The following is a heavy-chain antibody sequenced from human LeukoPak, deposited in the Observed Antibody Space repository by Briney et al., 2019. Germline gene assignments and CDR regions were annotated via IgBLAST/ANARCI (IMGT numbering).Heavy chain of an antibody. CDR2: IYAGGST. CDR1: GFTVSSNY. CDR3: ARGFCSGGSCYDFDY. D-gene: IGHD2-15*01. V-gene: IGHV3-53*01. Sequence: PGGSLRLSCAASGFTVSSNYMSWVRQAPGKGLEWISVIYAGGSTYYADSGKGRFTISRDNSKNTLYLQMSSLRAEDTAVYYCARGFCSGGSCYDFDYWGQGTLVTVSS. J-gene: IGHJ4*02.